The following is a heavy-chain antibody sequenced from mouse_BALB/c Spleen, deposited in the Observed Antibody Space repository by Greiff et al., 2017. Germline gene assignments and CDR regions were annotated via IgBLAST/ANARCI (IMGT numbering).Heavy chain of an antibody. CDR2: INPSNGRT. Sequence: QVQLKQSGAELVKPGASVKLSCKASGYTFTSYWMHWVKQRPGQGLEWIGEINPSNGRTNYNEKFKSKATLTVDKSSSTAYMQLSSLTSEDSAVYYCARGGAWIAYWGQGTLVTVSA. CDR1: GYTFTSYW. J-gene: IGHJ3*01. D-gene: IGHD1-1*02. V-gene: IGHV1S81*02. CDR3: ARGGAWIAY.